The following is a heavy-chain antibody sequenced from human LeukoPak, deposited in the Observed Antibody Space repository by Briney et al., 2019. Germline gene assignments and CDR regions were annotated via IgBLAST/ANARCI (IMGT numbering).Heavy chain of an antibody. D-gene: IGHD3-10*01. Sequence: PGGSLRHSCAASGFTFSSYWMSWVRQAPGKGLESVAKIKPDGSEKYYVDSVKGRFTISRDNAKNSLYLQMNSLRAEDTAVFYCARGDYRGSGTSFIDAFDVWGQGTMVTVSS. J-gene: IGHJ3*01. V-gene: IGHV3-7*01. CDR3: ARGDYRGSGTSFIDAFDV. CDR1: GFTFSSYW. CDR2: IKPDGSEK.